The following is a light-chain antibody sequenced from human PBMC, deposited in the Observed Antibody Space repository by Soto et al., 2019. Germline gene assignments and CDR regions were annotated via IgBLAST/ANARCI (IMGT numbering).Light chain of an antibody. CDR1: GSNIGSNY. J-gene: IGLJ2*01. Sequence: QSVLTQPPSASGTPGQRVTISCSGSGSNIGSNYVYWYQQLPGTAPKLLIYRNNQRPSGVPDRFSGSKSGTSASLAISGLRSEDEADYYCAAWDDSLSGREVFGGGTKVTVL. V-gene: IGLV1-47*01. CDR3: AAWDDSLSGREV. CDR2: RNN.